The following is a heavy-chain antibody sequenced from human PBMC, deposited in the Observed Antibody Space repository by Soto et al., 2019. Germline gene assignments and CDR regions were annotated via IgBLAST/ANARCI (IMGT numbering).Heavy chain of an antibody. V-gene: IGHV4-59*01. CDR1: NGSIGSYY. CDR2: IYYSGST. Sequence: SETLSLTCTISNGSIGSYYWTWIRQPPGKGLEWIGHIYYSGSTNYNPSLKSRLTLSLDTSKNQFSLKLTSVTAADTAVYYCARVGRLITAAGLLDAWGQGTLVTVS. CDR3: ARVGRLITAAGLLDA. D-gene: IGHD6-13*01. J-gene: IGHJ5*02.